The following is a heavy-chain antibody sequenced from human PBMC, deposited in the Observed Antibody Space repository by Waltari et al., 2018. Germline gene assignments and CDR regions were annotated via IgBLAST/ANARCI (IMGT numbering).Heavy chain of an antibody. CDR1: GGTFSSYA. D-gene: IGHD3-9*01. Sequence: QVQLVQSGAEVKKPGSSVKVSCKASGGTFSSYAISWVRQAPGQGLEWMGGISPIFGTANYAQKFQGRVTIPADESTSTAYMELSSLRSEDTAVYYCASSLTGYYMYYYGMDVWGQGTTVTVSS. V-gene: IGHV1-69*13. CDR3: ASSLTGYYMYYYGMDV. J-gene: IGHJ6*02. CDR2: ISPIFGTA.